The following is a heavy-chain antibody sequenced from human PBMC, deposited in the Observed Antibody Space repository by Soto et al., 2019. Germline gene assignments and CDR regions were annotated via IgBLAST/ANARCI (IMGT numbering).Heavy chain of an antibody. CDR3: ARKYGDYVRGVVADWFDP. V-gene: IGHV4-31*03. CDR2: IYDSGST. Sequence: QVQLQESGPGLVKPSQTLSLTCTVSGGSISSGGYYWSWIRQHPGRGLEWIGYIYDSGSTHYNPALKRRVNISVDTSKNQFSLKLSSVTAADTAVYYCARKYGDYVRGVVADWFDPWGQGTLVTVSS. CDR1: GGSISSGGYY. J-gene: IGHJ5*02. D-gene: IGHD4-17*01.